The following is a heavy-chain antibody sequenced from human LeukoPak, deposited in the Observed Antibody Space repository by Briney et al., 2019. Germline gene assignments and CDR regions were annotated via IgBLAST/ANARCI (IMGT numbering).Heavy chain of an antibody. D-gene: IGHD3-10*01. CDR3: ARWTFLRGDDYYFLDV. Sequence: SGPTLLNPTPTLTLTCTFSGFSLSTRGGGGGWSRQPPGRALERLSLIYWKDYKRYSPSLKSRLTITKDTSKNQVVLTMTNMDPVDTATYYCARWTFLRGDDYYFLDVWGKGTTVTISS. J-gene: IGHJ6*03. V-gene: IGHV2-5*01. CDR2: IYWKDYK. CDR1: GFSLSTRGGG.